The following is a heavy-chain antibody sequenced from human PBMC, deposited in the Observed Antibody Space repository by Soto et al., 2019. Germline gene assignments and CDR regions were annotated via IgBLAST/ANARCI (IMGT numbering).Heavy chain of an antibody. CDR2: IYYIVRT. CDR3: ASGNAWGVILAS. CDR1: GCSITRYR. Sequence: SETLSLTCTGSGCSITRYRWSWILQPPGKGLEWIGYIYYIVRTNYNPSPKSRVTISVDTSKNQFSLKLSSVTAADTAVYYCASGNAWGVILASWGQGTMVTVS. J-gene: IGHJ4*02. D-gene: IGHD3-16*01. V-gene: IGHV4-59*01.